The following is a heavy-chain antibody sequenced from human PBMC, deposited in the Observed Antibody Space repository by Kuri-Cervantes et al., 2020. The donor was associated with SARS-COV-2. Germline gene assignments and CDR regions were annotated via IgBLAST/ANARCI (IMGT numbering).Heavy chain of an antibody. CDR1: GDSVSSNSAA. CDR2: TFYRSKWYN. CDR3: ARDRDLAGGMDV. Sequence: SETLSLTCAISGDSVSSNSAAWNWIRQSPSRGLEWLGRTFYRSKWYNDYAVSVKSRVTINPDTSKNQFSLQLNSVTPEDTAVYYCARDRDLAGGMDVWGQGTTVTVSS. V-gene: IGHV6-1*01. J-gene: IGHJ6*02. D-gene: IGHD6-13*01.